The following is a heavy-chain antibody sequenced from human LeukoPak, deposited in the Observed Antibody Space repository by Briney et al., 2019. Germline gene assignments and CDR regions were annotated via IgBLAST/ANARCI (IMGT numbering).Heavy chain of an antibody. CDR2: IDYGGST. D-gene: IGHD6-19*01. V-gene: IGHV4-59*12. Sequence: SETLSLTCTVSGGSLGSYYWSWTRQPPGKGLEWIGSIDYGGSTYYNPSLKSRATISVDTSKNQFSLKLSSVTAADTAVYYCAREYTLYRSGWFLDYWGQGTVVTVSS. CDR1: GGSLGSYY. J-gene: IGHJ4*02. CDR3: AREYTLYRSGWFLDY.